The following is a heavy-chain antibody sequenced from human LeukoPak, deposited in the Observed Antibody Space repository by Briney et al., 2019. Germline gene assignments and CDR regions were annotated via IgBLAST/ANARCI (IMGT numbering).Heavy chain of an antibody. Sequence: SETLSLTCAVDGGSFSGYYWSWIRQPPGKGLEWIGEINHSGSTNYNPSLKSRVTISVDTSKNQFSLKLSSVTAADTAVYYCASSGWTGWFDYWGQGTLVTVSS. CDR3: ASSGWTGWFDY. CDR1: GGSFSGYY. CDR2: INHSGST. J-gene: IGHJ4*02. V-gene: IGHV4-34*01. D-gene: IGHD6-19*01.